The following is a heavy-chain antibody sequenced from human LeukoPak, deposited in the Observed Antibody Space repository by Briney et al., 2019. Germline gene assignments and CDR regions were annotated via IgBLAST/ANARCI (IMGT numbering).Heavy chain of an antibody. V-gene: IGHV1-2*02. J-gene: IGHJ4*02. CDR1: GYTFTGYY. D-gene: IGHD6-13*01. CDR2: INPNSGGT. Sequence: ASVKVSCKASGYTFTGYYMHWVRQAPGQVLEWMGWINPNSGGTNYAQKFQGRVTMTRDTSISTAYMELSRLRSDDTAVYYCARGPSIAEAGPPGDYWGQGTLVTVSS. CDR3: ARGPSIAEAGPPGDY.